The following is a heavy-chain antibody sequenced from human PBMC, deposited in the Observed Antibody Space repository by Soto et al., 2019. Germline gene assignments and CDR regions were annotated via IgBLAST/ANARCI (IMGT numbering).Heavy chain of an antibody. V-gene: IGHV3-30*18. CDR2: ISYDGSNK. CDR1: GFTFSSYG. J-gene: IGHJ4*02. D-gene: IGHD6-13*01. CDR3: AKDPQSSSWYDY. Sequence: GGSLRLSCAASGFTFSSYGMHWVRQAPGKGLEWVAVISYDGSNKYYADSVKGRFTISRDNSKNTLYLQMNSLRAEDTAVYYCAKDPQSSSWYDYWGQGTLVTVSS.